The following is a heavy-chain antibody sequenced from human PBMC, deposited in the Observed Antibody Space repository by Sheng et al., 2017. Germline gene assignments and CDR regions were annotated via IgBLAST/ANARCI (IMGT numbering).Heavy chain of an antibody. CDR1: GFSFSMYG. V-gene: IGHV3-23*04. CDR2: ISGNGGGT. D-gene: IGHD3-3*02. Sequence: EMQLVESGGGLVQPGGSLRLSCVASGFSFSMYGMSWVRQAPGKGLEWVSGISGNGGGTNYVDSVKGRFTISRDNSKNILYLQMNSLRVVDTAVYYCAKPQHYNWFDLWGQGALVTV. J-gene: IGHJ5*02. CDR3: AKPQHYNWFDL.